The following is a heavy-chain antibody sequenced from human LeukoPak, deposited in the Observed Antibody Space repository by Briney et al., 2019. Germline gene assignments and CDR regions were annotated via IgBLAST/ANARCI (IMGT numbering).Heavy chain of an antibody. CDR3: AKAGYMDV. V-gene: IGHV3-30*04. CDR2: ISYDGSNK. Sequence: GGSLRLSCAASGFTFSSYAMHWVRQAPGKGLEWVAVISYDGSNKYYADSVKGRFTISRDNSKNTLYLQMNSLRAEDTAVYYCAKAGYMDVWGKGTTVTVSS. CDR1: GFTFSSYA. J-gene: IGHJ6*03.